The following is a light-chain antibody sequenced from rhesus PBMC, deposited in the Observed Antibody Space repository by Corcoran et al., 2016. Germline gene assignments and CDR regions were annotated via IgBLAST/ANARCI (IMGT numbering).Light chain of an antibody. V-gene: IGKV1-25*01. J-gene: IGKJ1*01. CDR2: EAS. CDR3: QHYYSTPWT. CDR1: QGVSND. Sequence: DIQMTQSPSSLSASVGDRVTITCRASQGVSNDLAWYQQKPGETPKLLFYEASSLQSGIPSRFSGNGSGTDFTLTISSLQSEDFTTYYCQHYYSTPWTFGQGTKVEIK.